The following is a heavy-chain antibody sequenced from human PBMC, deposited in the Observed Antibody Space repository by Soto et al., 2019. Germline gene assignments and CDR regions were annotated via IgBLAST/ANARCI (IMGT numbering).Heavy chain of an antibody. CDR2: ISYDGSSK. J-gene: IGHJ1*01. CDR3: AQSLVATGTGNFHH. V-gene: IGHV3-30*18. CDR1: GFTFSSYG. D-gene: IGHD5-12*01. Sequence: QVQLVESGGGVVQPGRSLRLSCAASGFTFSSYGMHWVRQAPGKGLEWVAVISYDGSSKYYADSVKGRFTISRDNSKITLFLQLDSLTTDDTAVYYCAQSLVATGTGNFHHWGQGTLVTVSP.